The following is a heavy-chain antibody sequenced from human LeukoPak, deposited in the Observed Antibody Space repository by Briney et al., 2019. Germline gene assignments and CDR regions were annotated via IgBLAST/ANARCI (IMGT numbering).Heavy chain of an antibody. Sequence: PSETLSLTCTVSGYSISSGYYWGWIRQPPGKGLEWIGSIYHSGSTYYNPSLKSRVTISVDTSKNQFSLKLSSVTAADTAVYYCARTLGKDYDFWSGYYHNWFDPWGQGTLVTVSS. CDR2: IYHSGST. V-gene: IGHV4-38-2*02. CDR3: ARTLGKDYDFWSGYYHNWFDP. D-gene: IGHD3-3*01. J-gene: IGHJ5*02. CDR1: GYSISSGYY.